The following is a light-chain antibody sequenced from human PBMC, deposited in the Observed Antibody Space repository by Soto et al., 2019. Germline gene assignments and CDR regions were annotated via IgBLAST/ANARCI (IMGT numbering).Light chain of an antibody. CDR1: QSVSSY. V-gene: IGKV3-11*01. Sequence: EIVLTQSPATLSLSPGERATLSCRASQSVSSYLAWYQQKPGQAPRLLIYDASNRATGIPARFSGSGSGTDCPLTISSLEPEDFAVYYCEQRSNWPPTFGGGTKVEIK. CDR3: EQRSNWPPT. CDR2: DAS. J-gene: IGKJ4*01.